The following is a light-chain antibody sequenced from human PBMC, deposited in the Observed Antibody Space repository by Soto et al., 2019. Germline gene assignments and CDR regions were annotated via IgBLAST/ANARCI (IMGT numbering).Light chain of an antibody. CDR3: HQYDDWPPAT. CDR1: QIVPSD. Sequence: DIVLTQSPGTLSLSPGERVTLSCSASQIVPSDYLAWYQQKPGQAPRLLLYGTSTRATGIPARFSGSGSGTQFTLIISRVQSEDFAVYYCHQYDDWPPATFGQGTKVDIK. J-gene: IGKJ1*01. CDR2: GTS. V-gene: IGKV3-15*01.